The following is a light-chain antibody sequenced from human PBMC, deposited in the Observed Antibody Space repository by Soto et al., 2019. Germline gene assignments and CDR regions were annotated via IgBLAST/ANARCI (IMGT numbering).Light chain of an antibody. CDR2: AAS. CDR1: QGISNF. V-gene: IGKV1-27*01. CDR3: QKYSSVIT. Sequence: DIQMTQSPSSLSASVGDRVTITCRASQGISNFLAWYQQKPGKVPKLLISAASTLQSGVPSRFSGSGSGTDFTLTINSIQPEDVATYYCQKYSSVITFGQGTRLEI. J-gene: IGKJ5*01.